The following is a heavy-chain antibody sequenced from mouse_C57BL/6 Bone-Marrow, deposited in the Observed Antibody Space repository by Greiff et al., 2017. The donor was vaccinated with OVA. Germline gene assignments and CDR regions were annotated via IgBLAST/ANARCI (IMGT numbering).Heavy chain of an antibody. V-gene: IGHV1-26*01. CDR2: INPNNGGT. CDR1: GYTFTDYY. CDR3: ARFYYYGSSYAMDY. D-gene: IGHD1-1*01. Sequence: VQLQQSGPELVKPGASVKISCKASGYTFTDYYMNWVKQSHGKSLEWIGDINPNNGGTSYNQKFKGKATLTVDKSSSTAYMELRSLTSEDSAVYYGARFYYYGSSYAMDYWGQGTSVTVSS. J-gene: IGHJ4*01.